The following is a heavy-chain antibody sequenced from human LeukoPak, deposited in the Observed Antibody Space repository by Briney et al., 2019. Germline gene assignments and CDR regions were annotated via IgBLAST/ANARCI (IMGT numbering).Heavy chain of an antibody. CDR1: GVSISRYY. V-gene: IGHV4-59*08. CDR3: ARVASGELPDFDY. J-gene: IGHJ4*02. D-gene: IGHD1-26*01. Sequence: SETLSLTCTVSGVSISRYYWSWIRQPPGKGLEWIGYISYTGSTTYNSSLKSRVTISLDTSQNQFSLKLNSVTAADTAVYYCARVASGELPDFDYWGQGTLVTVSS. CDR2: ISYTGST.